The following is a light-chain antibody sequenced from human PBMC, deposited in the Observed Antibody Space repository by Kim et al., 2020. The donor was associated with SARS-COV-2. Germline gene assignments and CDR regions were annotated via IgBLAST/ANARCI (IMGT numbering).Light chain of an antibody. V-gene: IGKV3-20*01. Sequence: LSPGETATLSCRASQRVSGNYLAWYQQKPGQAPRLLVYGAFSRATGIPDRISASGSGTDFTLTISGLEPEDFAVYFCQQYGDSHQTFGQGTKLEI. J-gene: IGKJ2*01. CDR3: QQYGDSHQT. CDR2: GAF. CDR1: QRVSGNY.